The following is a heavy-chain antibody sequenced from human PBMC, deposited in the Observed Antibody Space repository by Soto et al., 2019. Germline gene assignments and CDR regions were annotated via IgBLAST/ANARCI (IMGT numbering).Heavy chain of an antibody. J-gene: IGHJ4*02. D-gene: IGHD3-10*01. CDR2: IYYNGNI. Sequence: QVQLQESGPGLVKPLETLSLTCTVPGGSITSYYWSWVRQPPGKGREWIGDIYYNGNINYNPSLKRRLTISLDTSTNQFSLRLSSVTAADTAVYYCATGRVYFGSEYWGQGTLVTVSS. CDR3: ATGRVYFGSEY. CDR1: GGSITSYY. V-gene: IGHV4-59*01.